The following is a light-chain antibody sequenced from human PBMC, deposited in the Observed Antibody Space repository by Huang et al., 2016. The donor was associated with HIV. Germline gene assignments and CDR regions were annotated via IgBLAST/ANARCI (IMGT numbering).Light chain of an antibody. CDR3: QKYDSVPRT. CDR1: QDIKNY. V-gene: IGKV1-27*01. J-gene: IGKJ1*01. Sequence: DIQMTQYPSSLSASVGDRVTITCRASQDIKNYLAWYQQKADQVPKLLIYAASSLQSGVPSRFSGSGSGTDFTLSIISLQPEDVAIYYCQKYDSVPRTFGQGTKVDIK. CDR2: AAS.